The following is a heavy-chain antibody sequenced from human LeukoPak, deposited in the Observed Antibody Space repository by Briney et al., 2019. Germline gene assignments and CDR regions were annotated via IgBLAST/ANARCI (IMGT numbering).Heavy chain of an antibody. CDR2: INPGGGST. Sequence: GASVKASCTASGSTFTPYYMHSGRQSPGHGVEGLGIINPGGGSTSYAQRFEGRVTMTRDTSTSTVYMELSRLRSEDTAVYYCARNLDRHSGMDVWGQGATVTASS. CDR3: ARNLDRHSGMDV. D-gene: IGHD3-9*01. CDR1: GSTFTPYY. V-gene: IGHV1-46*01. J-gene: IGHJ6*02.